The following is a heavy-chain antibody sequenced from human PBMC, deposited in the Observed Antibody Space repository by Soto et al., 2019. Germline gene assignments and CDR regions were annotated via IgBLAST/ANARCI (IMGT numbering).Heavy chain of an antibody. CDR1: GYTFTGYY. CDR2: INPNSGGT. CDR3: ARDSRPRRYFDWSQYYFDY. V-gene: IGHV1-2*04. Sequence: ASVKVSCKASGYTFTGYYMHWVRQAPGQGLEWMGWINPNSGGTNYAQKFQGWVTMTRDTSTSTAYMELSRLRSDDTAVYYCARDSRPRRYFDWSQYYFDYWGQGTLVTVSS. J-gene: IGHJ4*02. D-gene: IGHD3-9*01.